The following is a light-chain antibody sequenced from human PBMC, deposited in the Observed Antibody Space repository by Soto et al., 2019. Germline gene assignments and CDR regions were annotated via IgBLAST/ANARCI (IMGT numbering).Light chain of an antibody. CDR1: RGISTY. Sequence: DIQLTQSPSFLSASVGDRVTITCRASRGISTYLAWYQQKPGKAPKLLIYAASSLQSEVPSRFSGSGSGTDFTLTISSLQPEDFATYYCHQTFSTRSWTFGQGTKVDIK. CDR2: AAS. CDR3: HQTFSTRSWT. V-gene: IGKV1-39*01. J-gene: IGKJ1*01.